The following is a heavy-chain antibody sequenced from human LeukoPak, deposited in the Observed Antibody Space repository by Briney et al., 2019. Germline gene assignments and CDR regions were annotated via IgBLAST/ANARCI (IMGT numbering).Heavy chain of an antibody. CDR1: GFTVSSNY. Sequence: GGSLRLSCAASGFTVSSNYMSWFRQAPGKGLEWVSVIYSGGSTYYADSVKGRFTISRDNSKNTLYLQMNSLRAEDTAVYYCARLGLCSGGSCYSGYFDYWGQGTLVTVSS. CDR3: ARLGLCSGGSCYSGYFDY. V-gene: IGHV3-53*01. D-gene: IGHD2-15*01. J-gene: IGHJ4*02. CDR2: IYSGGST.